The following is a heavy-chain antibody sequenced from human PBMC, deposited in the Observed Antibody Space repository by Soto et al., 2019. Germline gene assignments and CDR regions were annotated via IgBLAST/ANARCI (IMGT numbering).Heavy chain of an antibody. Sequence: SVKVSCEASGYTFTAYYIHWLRQAPGQGLEWMGWVNPHSGATVFAQKFLGSVTLTTDTSINTAYMELTSLTSDDTALYYCARPPNPWEPYAFHIWGHGTLVTVSS. CDR1: GYTFTAYY. D-gene: IGHD1-26*01. CDR3: ARPPNPWEPYAFHI. J-gene: IGHJ3*02. V-gene: IGHV1-2*04. CDR2: VNPHSGAT.